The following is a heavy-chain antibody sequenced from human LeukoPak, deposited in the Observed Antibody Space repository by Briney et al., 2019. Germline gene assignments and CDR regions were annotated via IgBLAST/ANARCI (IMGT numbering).Heavy chain of an antibody. CDR3: ARGAGSYGDYSLWLGY. CDR1: GYTVSGYG. D-gene: IGHD4-17*01. V-gene: IGHV1-18*01. Sequence: GASVKVSCKAAGYTVSGYGFSWGRQAPGQGLEWRGWIRAYNGNKKYAQKYRGRFTMPTDTSTSTAYMELRSLRSDDPAVYYCARGAGSYGDYSLWLGYWGQGTLVTVSS. J-gene: IGHJ4*02. CDR2: IRAYNGNK.